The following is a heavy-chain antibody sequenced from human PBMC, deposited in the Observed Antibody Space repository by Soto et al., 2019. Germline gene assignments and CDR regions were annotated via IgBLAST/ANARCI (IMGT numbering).Heavy chain of an antibody. V-gene: IGHV3-33*01. CDR2: IWYDGSNK. Sequence: GGSLRLSCAASGFTFSSYGMHWVRQAPGKGLEWVAVIWYDGSNKYYADSVKGRFTISRDNSKNTLYLQMNSLRAEDTAVYYCARGWSYINYYYGMDVWGQGTTVTVSS. CDR3: ARGWSYINYYYGMDV. D-gene: IGHD1-26*01. CDR1: GFTFSSYG. J-gene: IGHJ6*02.